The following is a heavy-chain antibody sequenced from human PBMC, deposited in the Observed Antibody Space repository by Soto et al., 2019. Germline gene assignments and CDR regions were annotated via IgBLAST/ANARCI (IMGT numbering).Heavy chain of an antibody. Sequence: PGGSLRLSCAASGFTFSSYAMHWVRQSPGKGLEWVAVISYDGSNKYYADSVKGRFTISRDNSKNTLYLQMNSLRAEDTAVYYCARHLGKPGYGMEVWGQGTTVTVSS. CDR1: GFTFSSYA. D-gene: IGHD3-3*02. CDR3: ARHLGKPGYGMEV. V-gene: IGHV3-30-3*01. J-gene: IGHJ6*01. CDR2: ISYDGSNK.